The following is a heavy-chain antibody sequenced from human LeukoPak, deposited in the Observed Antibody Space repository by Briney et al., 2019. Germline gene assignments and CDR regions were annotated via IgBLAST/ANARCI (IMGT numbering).Heavy chain of an antibody. Sequence: ASVKVSCKASGYTFTSYGISWVRQAPGQGLEWMGWISAYNGNTNYAQKLQGRVTMTTDTSTSTAYMELRSLRSDDTAVYYCARDFKTVYSNYDLYYNYMDVWGKGTTVTVSS. CDR2: ISAYNGNT. CDR3: ARDFKTVYSNYDLYYNYMDV. D-gene: IGHD4-11*01. CDR1: GYTFTSYG. J-gene: IGHJ6*03. V-gene: IGHV1-18*01.